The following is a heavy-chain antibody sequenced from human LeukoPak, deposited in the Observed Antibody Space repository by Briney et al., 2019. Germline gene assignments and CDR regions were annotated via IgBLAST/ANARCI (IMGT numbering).Heavy chain of an antibody. CDR2: SSGSGRTI. D-gene: IGHD5-18*01. V-gene: IGHV3-23*01. CDR3: TKNVMVKRYIDY. Sequence: GGSLRLSCAASGFILSNHAMSWVRQAPGKGLQWIGVSSGSGRTIEYEDSVKGRFTISRDNSKNTLSLQMNSLRVEDTAIYYCTKNVMVKRYIDYWGQGTVVTVSS. CDR1: GFILSNHA. J-gene: IGHJ4*02.